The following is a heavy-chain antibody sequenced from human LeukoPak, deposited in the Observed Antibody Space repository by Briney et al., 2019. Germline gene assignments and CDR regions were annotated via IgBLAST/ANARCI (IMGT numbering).Heavy chain of an antibody. Sequence: GGSLRLSCAASGFTVSTNYMNWVRQTPGKRLEWVSIIYSGGSTNYADSVKGRFTISRDNSKNTLYLQMNSLRAEDTAVYYCTRTSSGWNSYWGQGTLVTVSS. D-gene: IGHD6-19*01. J-gene: IGHJ4*02. CDR3: TRTSSGWNSY. CDR1: GFTVSTNY. CDR2: IYSGGST. V-gene: IGHV3-66*01.